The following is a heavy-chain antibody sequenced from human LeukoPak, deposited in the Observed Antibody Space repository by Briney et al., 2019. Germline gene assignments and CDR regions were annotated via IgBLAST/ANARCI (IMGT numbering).Heavy chain of an antibody. D-gene: IGHD2-15*01. V-gene: IGHV3-15*01. CDR1: GFTFSNAW. Sequence: PGGSLRLSCAASGFTFSNAWMSWVRQAPGKGLEWVGRIKSKTDGGTTDYAAPVKGRFTISRDDSKNTLYLQMNSLKTEDTAVYYCTTRQCDFRGGSCMRLGFDPWGQGTLVTVSS. CDR3: TTRQCDFRGGSCMRLGFDP. CDR2: IKSKTDGGTT. J-gene: IGHJ5*02.